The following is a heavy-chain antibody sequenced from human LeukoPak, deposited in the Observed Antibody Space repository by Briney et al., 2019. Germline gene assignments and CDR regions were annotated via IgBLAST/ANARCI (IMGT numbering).Heavy chain of an antibody. D-gene: IGHD3-10*01. CDR2: ISGSGGST. V-gene: IGHV3-23*01. J-gene: IGHJ4*02. CDR3: AKWLGGWFLSSMYYFDY. CDR1: GFTFSNAW. Sequence: GGSLRLSCAASGFTFSNAWMNWVRQAPGKGLEWVSAISGSGGSTYYADSVKGRFTISRDNSKNTLYLQVNSLRAEDTAVYYCAKWLGGWFLSSMYYFDYWGQGTLVTVSS.